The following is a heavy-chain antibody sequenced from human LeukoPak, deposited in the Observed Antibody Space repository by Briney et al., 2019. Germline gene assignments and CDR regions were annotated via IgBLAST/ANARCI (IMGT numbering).Heavy chain of an antibody. CDR1: GGSISSSSYY. CDR3: ARPHKGFASFDV. D-gene: IGHD2-21*01. CDR2: IYYSGST. Sequence: PSETLSLTCTVSGGSISSSSYYWGWIRQPPGKGLEWIGSIYYSGSTYYNPSLKSRVTISSDTSKNQFSLKLSSVTAADTAVYYCARPHKGFASFDVWGQGTMVTVSS. V-gene: IGHV4-39*01. J-gene: IGHJ3*01.